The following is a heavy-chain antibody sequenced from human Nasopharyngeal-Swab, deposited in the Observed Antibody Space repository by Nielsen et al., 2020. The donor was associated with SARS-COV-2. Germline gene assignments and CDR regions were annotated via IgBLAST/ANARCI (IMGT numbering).Heavy chain of an antibody. V-gene: IGHV1-18*01. CDR3: ARGEVPTFADY. D-gene: IGHD2-2*01. J-gene: IGHJ4*02. Sequence: WVRQAPGQGLQWMGWINAYNGNTNYAQKVQGRVTLTTDTSTSTAYMELRSLRSDDTAVYCCARGEVPTFADYWDQGTLVTVSS. CDR2: INAYNGNT.